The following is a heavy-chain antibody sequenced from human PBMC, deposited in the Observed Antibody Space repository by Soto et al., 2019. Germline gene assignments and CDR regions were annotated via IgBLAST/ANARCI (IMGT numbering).Heavy chain of an antibody. CDR3: ARYRVAGRTYYFDY. J-gene: IGHJ4*02. CDR2: IGAGGDT. CDR1: RSALRPYD. Sequence: VGSLRRSCAASRSALRPYDMHCLRQVIGKALEWVSVIGAGGDTYYADSVKGRFTISRDNAKNYLFLIMNSLRVEDTAVYYCARYRVAGRTYYFDYWGQGTLVTVSS. V-gene: IGHV3-13*01. D-gene: IGHD3-10*01.